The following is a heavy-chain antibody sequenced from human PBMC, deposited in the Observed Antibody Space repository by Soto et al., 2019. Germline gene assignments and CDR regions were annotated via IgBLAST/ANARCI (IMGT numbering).Heavy chain of an antibody. CDR3: ARSGDYYDSSGYYGAFDI. J-gene: IGHJ3*02. CDR1: GGSISSGGYY. Sequence: SETLSLTCTVSGGSISSGGYYWSWIRQHPGKGLEWTGYIYYSGSTYYNPSLKSRVTISVDTSKNQFSLKLSSVTAADTAVYYCARSGDYYDSSGYYGAFDIWGQGTMVTVSS. V-gene: IGHV4-31*03. CDR2: IYYSGST. D-gene: IGHD3-22*01.